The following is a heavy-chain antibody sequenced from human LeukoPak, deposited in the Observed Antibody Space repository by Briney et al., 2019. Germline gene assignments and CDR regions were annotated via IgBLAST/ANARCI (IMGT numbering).Heavy chain of an antibody. Sequence: SETLSLTCTVSGGSISSYYWSWIRQPPGKGLEWIGYIYYSRSTNYNPSLKSRVTISVDTSKNQFSLKLSSVTAADTAVYYCASSMGSSSRFDYWGQGTLVTVSS. CDR1: GGSISSYY. CDR3: ASSMGSSSRFDY. V-gene: IGHV4-59*01. J-gene: IGHJ4*02. D-gene: IGHD6-6*01. CDR2: IYYSRST.